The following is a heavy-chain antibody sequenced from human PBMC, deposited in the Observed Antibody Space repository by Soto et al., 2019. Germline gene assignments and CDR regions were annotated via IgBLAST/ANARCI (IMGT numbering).Heavy chain of an antibody. Sequence: EVQLVESGGGLVQPGGSLRLSCAASGFTFSSYSMNWVRQAPGKGLEWVSYISSSSSTTYYADSVKGRFTISRDNAKNSLYLQMNSLRAEDTAVYYCAREIEVRGVIIEVDYYYYMDVWGKGTTVTVSS. J-gene: IGHJ6*03. D-gene: IGHD3-10*01. V-gene: IGHV3-48*01. CDR2: ISSSSSTT. CDR1: GFTFSSYS. CDR3: AREIEVRGVIIEVDYYYYMDV.